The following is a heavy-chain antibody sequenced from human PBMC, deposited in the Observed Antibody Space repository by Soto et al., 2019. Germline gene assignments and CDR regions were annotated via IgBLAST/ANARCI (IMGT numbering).Heavy chain of an antibody. CDR3: ARETTVTTLRLFDY. V-gene: IGHV3-30-3*01. CDR2: ISYDGSNK. CDR1: GFTFSSYA. J-gene: IGHJ4*01. Sequence: QVQLVESGGGVVQPGRSLRLSCAASGFTFSSYAMHWVRQAPGKGLEWVAVISYDGSNKYYADSVKGRFTISRDNSKNTLYLQMNSLRAEDTAVYYCARETTVTTLRLFDYWGHGTLVTFSS. D-gene: IGHD4-17*01.